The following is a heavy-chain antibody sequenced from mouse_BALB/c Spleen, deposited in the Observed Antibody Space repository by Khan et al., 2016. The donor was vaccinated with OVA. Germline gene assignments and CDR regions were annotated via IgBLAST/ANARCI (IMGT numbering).Heavy chain of an antibody. V-gene: IGHV5-9-4*01. CDR2: ISSGGSYT. CDR3: ARASYNYGSSPWFFDY. CDR1: GFTFSSYA. Sequence: EVELVESGGGLVKPGGSLKLSCAASGFTFSSYAMSWVRQSPEKRLEWVAEISSGGSYTYYPDTLTGRFTISRDNAKNTLYLEMSSLRSEDTAMYYGARASYNYGSSPWFFDYWGQGTTLTVSS. D-gene: IGHD1-1*01. J-gene: IGHJ2*01.